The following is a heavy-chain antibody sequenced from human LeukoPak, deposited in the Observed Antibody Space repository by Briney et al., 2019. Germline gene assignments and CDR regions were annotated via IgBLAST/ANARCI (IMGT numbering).Heavy chain of an antibody. Sequence: SVKVSCKASGGTFSSYAISWVRQAPGQGLEWMGGIIPIFGTANYAQKFQGRVTMTEDTSTDTAYMELSSLRSDDTAVYYCARGLTVVMEDAFDIWGQGTMVTVSS. CDR2: IIPIFGTA. D-gene: IGHD4-23*01. J-gene: IGHJ3*02. CDR1: GGTFSSYA. V-gene: IGHV1-69*06. CDR3: ARGLTVVMEDAFDI.